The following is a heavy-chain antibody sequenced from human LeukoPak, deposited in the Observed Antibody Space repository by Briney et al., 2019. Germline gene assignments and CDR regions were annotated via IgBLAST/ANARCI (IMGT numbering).Heavy chain of an antibody. V-gene: IGHV4-59*01. Sequence: SGTLSLTCTVSGGSISSYYWSRIRQPPGKGLEWIGYIYYSGSTNYNPSLKSRVTISVDTSKNQFSLKLSPVTAADTAVYYCARGYSSGWIDYWGQGTLVTVSS. CDR3: ARGYSSGWIDY. D-gene: IGHD6-19*01. J-gene: IGHJ4*02. CDR1: GGSISSYY. CDR2: IYYSGST.